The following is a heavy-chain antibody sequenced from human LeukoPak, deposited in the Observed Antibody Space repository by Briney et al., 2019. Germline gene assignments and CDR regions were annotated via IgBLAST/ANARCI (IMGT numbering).Heavy chain of an antibody. J-gene: IGHJ4*02. V-gene: IGHV3-64*02. CDR3: ARLRDGYNLADY. CDR1: GVSFSNYA. Sequence: GGSLRLSCAASGVSFSNYAMHWVRQAPGKGLEYVAIINSGGGSTFYVDSLRGRFTISRDNSKNTLYLQMGSLRTEDMAVYYCARLRDGYNLADYWGQGTLVTVSS. CDR2: INSGGGST. D-gene: IGHD5-24*01.